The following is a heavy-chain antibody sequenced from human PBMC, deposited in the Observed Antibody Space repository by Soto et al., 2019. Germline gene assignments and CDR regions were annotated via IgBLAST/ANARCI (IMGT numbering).Heavy chain of an antibody. CDR2: IKQDGSQK. CDR1: GFSFSSYW. J-gene: IGHJ5*02. D-gene: IGHD2-15*01. Sequence: PGGSLRLSCAASGFSFSSYWMSWVRQAPGKGLQWVANIKQDGSQKYYVDSVKGRFTIYRDNAKNSLYLQMNSLRAEDTAIYYCARPYCSGGSCYKWFDPWGQGTLVTVSS. V-gene: IGHV3-7*03. CDR3: ARPYCSGGSCYKWFDP.